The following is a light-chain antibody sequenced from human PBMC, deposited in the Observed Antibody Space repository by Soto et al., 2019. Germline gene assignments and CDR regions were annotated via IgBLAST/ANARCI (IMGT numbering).Light chain of an antibody. Sequence: LTQPASVSGSPGQSITISCTGTSSDVGSYNPVSWYQQHPGKAPKLMIYEGSKRPSGVSNRFSGSKSGNTASLTISGLQAEDEADYYCCSYAGSSTYVFGTGTKVTV. J-gene: IGLJ1*01. CDR3: CSYAGSSTYV. CDR1: SSDVGSYNP. V-gene: IGLV2-23*01. CDR2: EGS.